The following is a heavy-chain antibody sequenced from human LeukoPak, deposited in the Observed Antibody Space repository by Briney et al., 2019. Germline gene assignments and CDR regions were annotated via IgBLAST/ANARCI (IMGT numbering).Heavy chain of an antibody. Sequence: GGSLRLSCAASGFTFSSYAMSWVRQAPGKGLEWVSAISGSGGSTYYADSVKGRFTISRDNSKNTLYLQMNSLRAEDTAVYYCARCSGGSCYYYFDYRGQGTLVTVSS. J-gene: IGHJ4*02. V-gene: IGHV3-23*01. CDR1: GFTFSSYA. D-gene: IGHD2-15*01. CDR3: ARCSGGSCYYYFDY. CDR2: ISGSGGST.